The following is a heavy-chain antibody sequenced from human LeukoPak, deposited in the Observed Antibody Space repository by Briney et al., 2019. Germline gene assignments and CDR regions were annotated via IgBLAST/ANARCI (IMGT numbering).Heavy chain of an antibody. D-gene: IGHD3-9*01. J-gene: IGHJ4*02. CDR1: GFTSTNYA. CDR2: LFGSSGST. CDR3: ARDPSYYDILTGPHFDY. V-gene: IGHV3-23*01. Sequence: GGSLRLSCAASGFTSTNYAMNWVRQAPGKGLEWVSVLFGSSGSTDYADSVKGRFTISRDNFKNTLYLQMNSLRAEDTAVYYCARDPSYYDILTGPHFDYWGQGTLVTVSS.